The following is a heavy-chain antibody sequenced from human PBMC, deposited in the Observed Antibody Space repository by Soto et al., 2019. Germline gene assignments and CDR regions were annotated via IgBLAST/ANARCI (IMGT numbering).Heavy chain of an antibody. J-gene: IGHJ3*02. CDR1: GGSFSSGAYY. CDR2: IHYSGST. D-gene: IGHD4-17*01. Sequence: QVQLQELGPGLVKPSQTLSLTCTVSGGSFSSGAYYWSWIRQHPGKGLEWIWYIHYSGSTYYNPSLKSRVTISGDTSKNQFSLKMTSVTAADTAFYYCARDAGDQGAFDIWGQGTMVTVSS. V-gene: IGHV4-31*03. CDR3: ARDAGDQGAFDI.